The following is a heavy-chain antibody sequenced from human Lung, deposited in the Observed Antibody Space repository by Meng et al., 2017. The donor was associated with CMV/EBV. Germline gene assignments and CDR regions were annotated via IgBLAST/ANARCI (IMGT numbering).Heavy chain of an antibody. CDR2: IIPILNIA. D-gene: IGHD3-22*01. J-gene: IGHJ2*01. Sequence: SVKVSCKASGGTFNRNTINWVRQAPGQGPEWMGRIIPILNIANYAQSFEDRVTISADKSATTAYMELTNLRSEDTAIYFCAKDGGQNYYDASGLIWYFDLWGHGTLVTVSS. V-gene: IGHV1-69*02. CDR1: GGTFNRNT. CDR3: AKDGGQNYYDASGLIWYFDL.